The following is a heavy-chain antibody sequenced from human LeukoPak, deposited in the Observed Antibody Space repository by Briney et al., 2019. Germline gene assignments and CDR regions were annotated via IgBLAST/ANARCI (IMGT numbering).Heavy chain of an antibody. CDR2: FDPEDGET. V-gene: IGHV1-24*01. D-gene: IGHD6-19*01. CDR1: GYTLTELS. Sequence: ASVKVSCKVSGYTLTELSMHWVRQAPGKGLEWMGGFDPEDGETIYAQKFQARVTMTEDTSTDTAYMELSSLRSEDTAVYYCATSQQWLVGGYYFDYWGQGTLVTVSS. CDR3: ATSQQWLVGGYYFDY. J-gene: IGHJ4*02.